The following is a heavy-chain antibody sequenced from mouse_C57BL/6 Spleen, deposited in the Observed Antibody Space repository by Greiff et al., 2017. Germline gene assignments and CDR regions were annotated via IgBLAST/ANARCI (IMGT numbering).Heavy chain of an antibody. CDR2: IDPNSGGT. CDR3: AREGDYDDGDYYAMDY. J-gene: IGHJ4*01. CDR1: GYTFTSYW. D-gene: IGHD2-4*01. V-gene: IGHV1-72*01. Sequence: VQLQQSGAELVKPGASVKLSCKASGYTFTSYWMHWVKQRPGRGLEWIGRIDPNSGGTKYNEKFKSKATLTVDKPSSTAYMQLSSLTAEDSAVYYCAREGDYDDGDYYAMDYWGQGTSVTVSS.